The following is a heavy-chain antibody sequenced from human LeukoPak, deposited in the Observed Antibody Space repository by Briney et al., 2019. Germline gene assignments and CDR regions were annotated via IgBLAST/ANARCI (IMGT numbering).Heavy chain of an antibody. J-gene: IGHJ4*02. V-gene: IGHV4-61*02. Sequence: PSQTLSLTCTVSGGSISSGNYYWSSIRQPAGKGPEWIGRIYSSGSTNYNPSLKSRVTISVDTSKNQFSLKLSSMTAADTAVYYCASRWGKTSSSSWYVYWGREPWSPSPQ. CDR2: IYSSGST. CDR1: GGSISSGNYY. D-gene: IGHD6-13*01. CDR3: ASRWGKTSSSSWYVY.